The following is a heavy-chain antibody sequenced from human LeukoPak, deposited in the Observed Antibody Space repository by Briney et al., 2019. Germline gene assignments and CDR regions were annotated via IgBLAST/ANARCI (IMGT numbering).Heavy chain of an antibody. J-gene: IGHJ4*02. CDR1: GFTFSSYS. V-gene: IGHV3-21*01. D-gene: IGHD1-26*01. CDR3: AAEKIVGAVFDY. CDR2: ISSSSSYI. Sequence: GGSLRLSCAASGFTFSSYSMNWVRQAPGKGLVWVSSISSSSSYIYYADSVKGRFTISRDNAKNSLYLQMNSLRAEDTAVYYCAAEKIVGAVFDYWGQGTLVTVSS.